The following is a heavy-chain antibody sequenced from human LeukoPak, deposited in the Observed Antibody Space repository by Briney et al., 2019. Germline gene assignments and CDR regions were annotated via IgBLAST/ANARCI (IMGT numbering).Heavy chain of an antibody. CDR2: INHSGST. CDR3: ARRGCYYGSGSYCNWFDP. D-gene: IGHD3-10*01. V-gene: IGHV4-34*01. CDR1: GFTFSNYW. Sequence: PGGSLRLSCAASGFTFSNYWMHWVRQAPGKGLEWIGEINHSGSTNYNPSLKSRVTISVDTSKNQFSLKLSSVTAADTAVYYCARRGCYYGSGSYCNWFDPWGQGTLVTVSS. J-gene: IGHJ5*02.